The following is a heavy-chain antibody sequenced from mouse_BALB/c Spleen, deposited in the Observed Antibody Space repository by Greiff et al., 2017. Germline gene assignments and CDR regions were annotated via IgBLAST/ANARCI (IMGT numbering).Heavy chain of an antibody. J-gene: IGHJ3*01. Sequence: VQLQQSGPELVKPGASVKMSCKASGYTFTSYVMHWVKQKPGQGLEWIGYINPYNDGTKYNEKFKGKATLTSDKSSSTAYMELSSLTSEDSAVYYCERVVYDYAFAYWGQGTLVTVSA. CDR1: GYTFTSYV. V-gene: IGHV1-14*01. D-gene: IGHD2-4*01. CDR3: ERVVYDYAFAY. CDR2: INPYNDGT.